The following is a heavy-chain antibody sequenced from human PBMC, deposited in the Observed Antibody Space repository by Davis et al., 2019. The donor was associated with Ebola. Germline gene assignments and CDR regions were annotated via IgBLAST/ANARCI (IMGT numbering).Heavy chain of an antibody. D-gene: IGHD6-13*01. V-gene: IGHV4-31*03. Sequence: SETLSLTCTVSGGSISSGGYYWSWIRQHPGKGLEWIGYIYYSGSTYYNPSLKSRVTISVDTSKNQFSLKLSSVTAADTAVYYCARGSGSWYYYNILFWGQGTTVTVSS. CDR2: IYYSGST. J-gene: IGHJ6*02. CDR1: GGSISSGGYY. CDR3: ARGSGSWYYYNILF.